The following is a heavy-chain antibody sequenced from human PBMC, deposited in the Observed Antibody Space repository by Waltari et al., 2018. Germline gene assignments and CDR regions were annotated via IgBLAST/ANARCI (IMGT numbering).Heavy chain of an antibody. CDR3: ARIRDEGAPYYYFGMDF. CDR1: GFSLSTSGMC. Sequence: QVTLRESGPALVKPTQTLTLTCTFSGFSLSTSGMCVSWIRQHPGKALEWLARIDWDDDKYYRTSLKTRLTISKDTSKNQVVLTMTNMDPVATATYYRARIRDEGAPYYYFGMDFWGQGTTVTVSS. J-gene: IGHJ6*02. D-gene: IGHD2-21*01. CDR2: IDWDDDK. V-gene: IGHV2-70*15.